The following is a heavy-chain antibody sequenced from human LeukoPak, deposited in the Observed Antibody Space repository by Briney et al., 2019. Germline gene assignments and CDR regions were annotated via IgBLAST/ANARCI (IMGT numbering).Heavy chain of an antibody. CDR2: ISSSGSTI. D-gene: IGHD3-10*01. J-gene: IGHJ6*03. CDR1: GFTFSDYY. CDR3: ARNYYGSGSSSPYMDV. V-gene: IGHV3-11*04. Sequence: GGSLRLSCAVSGFTFSDYYMSWIRQAPGKGLEGVSYISSSGSTIYYADSLKGRFTISRDNAKNSLYLQMNSLRAEDTAVYYCARNYYGSGSSSPYMDVWGKGTTVTVSS.